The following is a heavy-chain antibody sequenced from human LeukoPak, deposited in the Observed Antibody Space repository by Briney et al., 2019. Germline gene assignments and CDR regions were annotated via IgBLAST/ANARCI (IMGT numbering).Heavy chain of an antibody. J-gene: IGHJ4*02. D-gene: IGHD6-13*01. CDR2: ISSSSSNI. V-gene: IGHV3-48*01. Sequence: QPGGSLRLSCAASGFAFSTYNINWVRQAPGKGLEWISYISSSSSNIYYADSVKGRFTISRDNSKNTLYLQMNSLRAEDTAVYYCARGGPAAGRFDYWGQGTLVTVSS. CDR3: ARGGPAAGRFDY. CDR1: GFAFSTYN.